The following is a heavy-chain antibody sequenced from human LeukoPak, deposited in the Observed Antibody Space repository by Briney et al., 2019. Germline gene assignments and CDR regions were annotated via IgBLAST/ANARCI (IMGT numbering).Heavy chain of an antibody. Sequence: VSVKVSCKASGYTFTGYYMHWVRQAPGQGLEWMGWINPNSGGTNYAQKFQGRVTMTRDTSISTAYMELSRLRSDDTAVYYCAVDAGYCSSTSCQVMYYFDYWGQGTLVTVSS. D-gene: IGHD2-2*01. CDR2: INPNSGGT. J-gene: IGHJ4*02. CDR3: AVDAGYCSSTSCQVMYYFDY. V-gene: IGHV1-2*02. CDR1: GYTFTGYY.